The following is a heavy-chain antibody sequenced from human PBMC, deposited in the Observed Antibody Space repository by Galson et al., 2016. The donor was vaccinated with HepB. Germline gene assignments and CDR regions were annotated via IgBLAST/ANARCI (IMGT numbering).Heavy chain of an antibody. CDR2: LNPNSGIT. Sequence: SVKVSCKASGYTFTSYDINWVRQATGQGLEWMGWLNPNSGITGYAQKFQGRVTLTRDTSISTAYMELSSLKSEDTAVYYCARTPPNGDIDHWGQGTLVSVSS. D-gene: IGHD4-17*01. CDR3: ARTPPNGDIDH. CDR1: GYTFTSYD. V-gene: IGHV1-8*01. J-gene: IGHJ4*02.